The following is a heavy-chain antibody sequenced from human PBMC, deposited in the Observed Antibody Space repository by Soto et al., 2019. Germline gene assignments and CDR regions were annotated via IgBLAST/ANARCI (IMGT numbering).Heavy chain of an antibody. J-gene: IGHJ6*02. D-gene: IGHD3-3*01. CDR1: GFTFSSYA. CDR3: AKDPAQNFGVVANYSYYYGMDV. V-gene: IGHV3-23*01. CDR2: ISGSGGST. Sequence: GGSLRLSCAASGFTFSSYAMSWVRQAPGKGLEWVSAISGSGGSTYYADSVKGRFTISRDNSKNTLYLQMNSLRAEDTAVYYCAKDPAQNFGVVANYSYYYGMDVWGQGTTVTVSS.